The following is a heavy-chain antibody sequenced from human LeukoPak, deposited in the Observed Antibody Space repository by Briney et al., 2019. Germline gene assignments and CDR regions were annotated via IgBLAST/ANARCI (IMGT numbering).Heavy chain of an antibody. CDR1: GYTFTSYY. CDR2: INPSGGST. D-gene: IGHD3-3*01. V-gene: IGHV1-46*01. Sequence: ASVKVSCKASGYTFTSYYMHWVRQAPGQGLEWMGIINPSGGSTSYAQKFQGRVTMTRDMSTSTVYMELSSLRSEDAAVYYCARESREGSGYYYLASFDPWGQGTLVTVSS. CDR3: ARESREGSGYYYLASFDP. J-gene: IGHJ5*02.